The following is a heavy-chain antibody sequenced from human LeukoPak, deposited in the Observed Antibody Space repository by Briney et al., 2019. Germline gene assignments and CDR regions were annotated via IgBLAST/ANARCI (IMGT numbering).Heavy chain of an antibody. J-gene: IGHJ4*02. D-gene: IGHD2-15*01. CDR1: GFTFSSYS. CDR2: ISSSGSTI. V-gene: IGHV3-48*04. CDR3: ATHLGYCSGGSCYPYDY. Sequence: GGSLRLSCAASGFTFSSYSMNWVRQAPGKGLEWVSYISSSGSTIYYADSVKGRFTISRDNAKNSLYLQMNSLRAEDTAVYYCATHLGYCSGGSCYPYDYWGQGTLVTVSS.